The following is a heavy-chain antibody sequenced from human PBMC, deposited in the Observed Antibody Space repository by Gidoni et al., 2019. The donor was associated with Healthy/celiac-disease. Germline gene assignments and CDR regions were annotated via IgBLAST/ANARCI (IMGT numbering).Heavy chain of an antibody. CDR3: AKDIAWELRSADY. J-gene: IGHJ4*02. D-gene: IGHD1-26*01. CDR2: ISGSGGST. V-gene: IGHV3-23*01. Sequence: VQLLESGGGLVQPGGSLRLSCAASGFTFNHYAMSWVRQAPGKGLEWVSAISGSGGSTYYADSVKGRFTISRDNSKNTLYLQMNSLRAEDTAVYYCAKDIAWELRSADYWGQGTLVTVSS. CDR1: GFTFNHYA.